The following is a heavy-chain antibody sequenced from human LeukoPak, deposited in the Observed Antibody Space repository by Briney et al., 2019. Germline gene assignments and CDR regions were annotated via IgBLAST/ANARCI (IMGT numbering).Heavy chain of an antibody. CDR1: GGSISSYY. CDR2: IYYSGST. V-gene: IGHV4-59*08. Sequence: SETLSLTCTVSGGSISSYYWSWIRQPPGKGLEWIGYIYYSGSTDYNPSLKSRVTISVDTSKDQFSLKLSSVTAADTAVYYCARHPLYSSGWYVDYWGQGTLVTVSS. J-gene: IGHJ4*02. D-gene: IGHD6-19*01. CDR3: ARHPLYSSGWYVDY.